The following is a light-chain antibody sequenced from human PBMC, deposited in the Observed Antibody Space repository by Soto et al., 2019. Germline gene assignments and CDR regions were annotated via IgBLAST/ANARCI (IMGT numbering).Light chain of an antibody. CDR1: QSVRSSY. V-gene: IGKV3-20*01. CDR3: QQYGRSPFT. J-gene: IGKJ3*01. Sequence: DIVLTQSPGTLSLSPGERAMLSCRASQSVRSSYLAWYQQKPGQAPRLLIYGAASRATGVPDRFSGSGSGTDFTFVISGLEPEDFAVYYCQQYGRSPFTFGPGTKVDIK. CDR2: GAA.